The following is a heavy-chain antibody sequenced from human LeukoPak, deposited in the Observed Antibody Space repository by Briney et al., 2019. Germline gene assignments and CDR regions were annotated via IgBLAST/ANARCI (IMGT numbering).Heavy chain of an antibody. V-gene: IGHV3-23*01. CDR2: ISGSGGST. D-gene: IGHD5/OR15-5a*01. Sequence: GGSLRLSCAASGFTFSSYAMSWVRQAPGKGLEWVSAISGSGGSTYYADSVKGRFAISRDNSKNTLYLQMNSLRADDTAVYYCAKGASSSVYDMLDYWGQGTLVTVSS. J-gene: IGHJ4*02. CDR3: AKGASSSVYDMLDY. CDR1: GFTFSSYA.